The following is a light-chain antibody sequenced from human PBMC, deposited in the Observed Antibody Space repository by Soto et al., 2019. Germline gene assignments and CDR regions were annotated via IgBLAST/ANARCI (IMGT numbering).Light chain of an antibody. Sequence: DIQMTQSPSTLSASVGDRVTITCRASQSISDLLAWYQQKPGKAPKLLIYKASSLKSGVPSRFSGSGSGTEFTLNISSLQPDDFASYYCQQYNGYWTFGQGTTVEIK. CDR3: QQYNGYWT. CDR1: QSISDL. J-gene: IGKJ1*01. V-gene: IGKV1-5*03. CDR2: KAS.